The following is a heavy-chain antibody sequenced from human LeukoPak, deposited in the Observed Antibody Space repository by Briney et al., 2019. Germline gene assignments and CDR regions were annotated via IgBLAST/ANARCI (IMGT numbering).Heavy chain of an antibody. Sequence: SETLSLTCTVSGGSISSSSYYWGWIRQPPGKGLEWIGSIYYSGSTYYNPSLKSRVTISVDTSKNQFSLRLNSVTAADTAVYYCARYRNEALFAFDIWGQGTMVTVSS. CDR1: GGSISSSSYY. CDR3: ARYRNEALFAFDI. J-gene: IGHJ3*02. D-gene: IGHD1-14*01. V-gene: IGHV4-39*07. CDR2: IYYSGST.